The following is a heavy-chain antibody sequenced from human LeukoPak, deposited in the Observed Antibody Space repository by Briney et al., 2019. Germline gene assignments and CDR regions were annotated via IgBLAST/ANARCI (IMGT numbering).Heavy chain of an antibody. CDR3: TSPQADSGATYFRH. Sequence: PGGSLRLSCAASGFTFSGSTIHWVRQASGKGLEWIGRIRSKANSYATAYAASVKGRFTISRDDAKNTVYLQMDSLKTEDTAVYYCTSPQADSGATYFRHWGQGTLVTVSS. V-gene: IGHV3-73*01. CDR2: IRSKANSYAT. J-gene: IGHJ1*01. CDR1: GFTFSGST. D-gene: IGHD6-19*01.